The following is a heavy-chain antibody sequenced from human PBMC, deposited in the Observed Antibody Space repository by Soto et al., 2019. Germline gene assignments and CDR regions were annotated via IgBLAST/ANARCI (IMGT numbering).Heavy chain of an antibody. J-gene: IGHJ4*02. CDR1: GGSISSYY. V-gene: IGHV4-59*01. Sequence: PSETLSLTCTVSGGSISSYYWSWIRQPPGKGLEWIGYIYYSGSTNYNPSLKSRVTISVDTSKNQFSLKLSSVTAADTAVYYCARAPRRGYSYGSPPHYYFDYWGQGTLVTVSS. CDR2: IYYSGST. CDR3: ARAPRRGYSYGSPPHYYFDY. D-gene: IGHD5-18*01.